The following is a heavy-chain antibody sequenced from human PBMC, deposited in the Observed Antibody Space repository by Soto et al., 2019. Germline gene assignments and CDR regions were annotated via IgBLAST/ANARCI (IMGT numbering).Heavy chain of an antibody. Sequence: QAGGSLRLSCAASGFTFSTYAMSWVRQVPGKGLEWVSAISGSGSTYYADSVRGRFTISRDISKDTLYLQMNGLRAEDTAVYYCARERITMIVVVMSNWAQGTMVTVSS. CDR3: ARERITMIVVVMSN. CDR2: ISGSGST. J-gene: IGHJ3*01. CDR1: GFTFSTYA. V-gene: IGHV3-23*01. D-gene: IGHD3-22*01.